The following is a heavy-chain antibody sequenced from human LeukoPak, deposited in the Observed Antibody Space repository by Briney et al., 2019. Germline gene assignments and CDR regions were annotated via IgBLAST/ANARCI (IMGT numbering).Heavy chain of an antibody. V-gene: IGHV3-30*03. D-gene: IGHD3-3*01. CDR3: ARDSPPRDYTYDFWSGFYYGMDV. Sequence: GGSLRLSCAASGFTFSSYGMHWVRQAPGKGLEWVAVISYDGSNKYYADSVKGRFTISRDNSKNTLYLQMNSLRAEDTAVYYCARDSPPRDYTYDFWSGFYYGMDVWGQGTTVTVSS. CDR2: ISYDGSNK. CDR1: GFTFSSYG. J-gene: IGHJ6*02.